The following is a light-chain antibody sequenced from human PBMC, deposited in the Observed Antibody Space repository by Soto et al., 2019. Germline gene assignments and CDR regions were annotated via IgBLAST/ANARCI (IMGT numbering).Light chain of an antibody. Sequence: EIVLTQSPGTLSLSPGERATLSCRASQSISSNYLAWYQQKPGQAPRLVIYGASSRATGIPDRFSGSGSGTDFTLTISRLEPEDFAVYYCQQYGSSPPLTFGGGTKVDNK. J-gene: IGKJ4*01. CDR2: GAS. V-gene: IGKV3-20*01. CDR3: QQYGSSPPLT. CDR1: QSISSNY.